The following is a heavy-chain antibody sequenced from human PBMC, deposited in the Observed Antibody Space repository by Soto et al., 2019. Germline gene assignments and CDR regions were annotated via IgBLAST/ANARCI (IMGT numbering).Heavy chain of an antibody. V-gene: IGHV3-30*18. CDR1: GFTFSYYG. CDR2: ISYDGSNK. CDR3: AKGLGIAAAGTMGY. D-gene: IGHD6-13*01. Sequence: QVQLVESGGGLVQPGRSLRLSCAASGFTFSYYGMHWVRQAPGKGLEWVAVISYDGSNKYYADSVKGRFTISRDNSKNTLYLQMNSLRAEDTAVYYCAKGLGIAAAGTMGYWGQGTLVTVSS. J-gene: IGHJ4*02.